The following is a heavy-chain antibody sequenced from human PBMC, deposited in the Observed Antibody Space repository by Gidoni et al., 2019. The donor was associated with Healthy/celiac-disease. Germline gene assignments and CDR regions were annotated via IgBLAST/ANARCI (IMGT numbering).Heavy chain of an antibody. V-gene: IGHV4-31*03. CDR2: IYYSGST. D-gene: IGHD6-19*01. Sequence: QVQLQESGPGLVKPSQTLSLTCTVSGGSISSGGYYWSWIRQHPGKGLEWIGYIYYSGSTYYNPSLKSRVTISVDTSKNQFSLKLSSVTAADTAVYYCARDIAVAGTFYFDYWGQGTLVTVSS. CDR1: GGSISSGGYY. CDR3: ARDIAVAGTFYFDY. J-gene: IGHJ4*02.